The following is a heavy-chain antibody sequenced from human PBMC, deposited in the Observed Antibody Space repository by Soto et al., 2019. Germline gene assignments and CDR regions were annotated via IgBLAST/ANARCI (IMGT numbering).Heavy chain of an antibody. V-gene: IGHV1-8*01. D-gene: IGHD6-19*01. CDR1: GYTFTCYD. Sequence: GASVKVSCKASGYTFTCYDINWVRQATGQGLEWMGWMNPNSGNTGYAQKFQGRVTMTRNTSISTAYMELSSLRSEDTAVYYCARVRQWYFYYYYGMDVWGQGTTVTVSS. J-gene: IGHJ6*02. CDR3: ARVRQWYFYYYYGMDV. CDR2: MNPNSGNT.